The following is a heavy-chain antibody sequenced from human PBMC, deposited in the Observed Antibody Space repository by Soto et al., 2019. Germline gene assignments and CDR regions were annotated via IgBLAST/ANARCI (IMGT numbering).Heavy chain of an antibody. CDR2: IMPIIGTA. CDR1: GGTFSSHV. D-gene: IGHD3-10*01. Sequence: QVQLVQSGAEVKKPGSSVKVSCKASGGTFSSHVFNWVRQAPGQGLEWIGGIMPIIGTANYAQKFQGRVTITADESTSTAYMELSSLRSEDTAVYYSARDLEFRDGNISHLDYWGQGTLVTVSS. CDR3: ARDLEFRDGNISHLDY. V-gene: IGHV1-69*01. J-gene: IGHJ4*02.